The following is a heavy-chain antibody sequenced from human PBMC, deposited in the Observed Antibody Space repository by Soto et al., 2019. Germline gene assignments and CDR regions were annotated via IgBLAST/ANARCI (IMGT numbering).Heavy chain of an antibody. CDR2: ISYSTTT. V-gene: IGHV3-48*02. CDR3: AREIAAADFDY. Sequence: PGGSLRLSCAASGFTFSSYNMNWVRQAPGKGLEWVSYISYSTTTHYADSVKGRFTISRDNAKNSLYLQMNSLRDEDTAVYYCAREIAAADFDYWGQGILVTVSS. CDR1: GFTFSSYN. D-gene: IGHD6-13*01. J-gene: IGHJ4*02.